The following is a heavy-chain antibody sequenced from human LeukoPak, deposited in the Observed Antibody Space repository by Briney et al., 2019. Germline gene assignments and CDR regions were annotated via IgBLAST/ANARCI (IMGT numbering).Heavy chain of an antibody. J-gene: IGHJ3*02. Sequence: PGGSLRLSCAASGFTFSSYAMSWVRQAPGKGLEWVSAISGSGGSTYYADSVKGRFTISRDNSKNTLYLQMNSLGAEDTAVYYCAKDPAGGSGWYGAFDIWGQGTMVTVSS. CDR2: ISGSGGST. D-gene: IGHD6-19*01. CDR3: AKDPAGGSGWYGAFDI. CDR1: GFTFSSYA. V-gene: IGHV3-23*01.